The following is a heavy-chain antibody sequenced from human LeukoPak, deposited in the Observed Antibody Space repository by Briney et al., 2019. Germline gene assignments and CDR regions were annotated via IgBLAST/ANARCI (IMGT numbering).Heavy chain of an antibody. CDR2: IRYDGSNK. CDR1: GFTFSSYG. D-gene: IGHD3-22*01. V-gene: IGHV3-30*02. J-gene: IGHJ1*01. CDR3: ARVRDYYDSRGYYFEYFDH. Sequence: TGGSLRLSCAASGFTFSSYGMHWVRQAPGKGLEWVAFIRYDGSNKYYADSVKGRFTISRDNSKNTLYLQMNSLRAEDTAVYYCARVRDYYDSRGYYFEYFDHWGQGTLVTVSS.